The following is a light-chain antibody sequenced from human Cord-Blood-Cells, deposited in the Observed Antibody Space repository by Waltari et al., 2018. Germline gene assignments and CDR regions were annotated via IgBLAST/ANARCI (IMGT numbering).Light chain of an antibody. CDR2: KAS. CDR1: QSISSW. Sequence: DIQMTQSPSTLSASVGERVTITCRASQSISSWLAWYQQKPGKAPKLLIYKASSVESGVPSRFSGSGSGTEFTLTISSLQPDDFATYYCQQYNSYPLTFGGGTKVEIK. CDR3: QQYNSYPLT. J-gene: IGKJ4*01. V-gene: IGKV1-5*03.